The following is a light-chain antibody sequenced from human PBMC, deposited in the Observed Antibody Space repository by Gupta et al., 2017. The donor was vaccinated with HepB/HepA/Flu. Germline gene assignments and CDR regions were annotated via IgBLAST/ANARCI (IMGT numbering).Light chain of an antibody. J-gene: IGKJ1*01. CDR2: DAS. CDR1: QSISND. V-gene: IGKV3-15*01. Sequence: EILMTQSPATLSVSPGDGATLSCRANQSISNDLAWYQQKPGQAPRFLIYDASSRATGIPDRFSGGGSETEFTLTISRLQAEDVAIYYCQQDKDWPRTFGQGTKVEI. CDR3: QQDKDWPRT.